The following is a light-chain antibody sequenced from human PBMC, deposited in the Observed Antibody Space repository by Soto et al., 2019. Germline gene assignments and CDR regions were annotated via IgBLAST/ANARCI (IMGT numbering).Light chain of an antibody. CDR1: SSNIGAGYD. Sequence: QSVLTQPPSVSGAPGQRVTISCTGSSSNIGAGYDVHWYQQLPGTAPKLLIYGNSNRPSGVPDRFSGSKSGTSASLAITGLQAEDEAAYYCQSYDSSRRGRVFGGGTQLTVL. CDR2: GNS. V-gene: IGLV1-40*01. CDR3: QSYDSSRRGRV. J-gene: IGLJ3*02.